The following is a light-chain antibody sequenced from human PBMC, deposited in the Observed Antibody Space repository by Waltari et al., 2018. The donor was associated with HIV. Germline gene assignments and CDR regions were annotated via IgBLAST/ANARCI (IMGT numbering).Light chain of an antibody. V-gene: IGLV2-8*01. CDR3: SSYAANNDIL. CDR1: SSDIGGYRL. Sequence: QSALTQPPSASGYPGQAVTISCTGSSSDIGGYRLVSRHQQHPGKAPKLMIYEVSNLPPGFPDRFSGSKAGTPASLTVSGLQAEDEADYFCSSYAANNDILFGGVTKLTVL. J-gene: IGLJ3*02. CDR2: EVS.